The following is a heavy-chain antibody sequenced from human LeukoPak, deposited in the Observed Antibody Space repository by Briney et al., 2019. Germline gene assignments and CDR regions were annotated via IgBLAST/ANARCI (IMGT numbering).Heavy chain of an antibody. CDR2: ISGSGGST. D-gene: IGHD3-3*01. Sequence: GGSLRLSCAASGFTFSSYAMSWVRQAPGKGLEWVSAISGSGGSTYYADSVKGRFTISRDNSKNTLYLQMNSLRAEGTAVYYCAKAGPYYDFWSGYYSTGPSFDYWGQGTLVTVSS. V-gene: IGHV3-23*01. CDR3: AKAGPYYDFWSGYYSTGPSFDY. CDR1: GFTFSSYA. J-gene: IGHJ4*02.